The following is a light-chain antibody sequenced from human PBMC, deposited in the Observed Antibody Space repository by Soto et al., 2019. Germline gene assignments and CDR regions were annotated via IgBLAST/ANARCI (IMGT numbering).Light chain of an antibody. CDR3: SSYTSSSPYV. V-gene: IGLV2-14*01. Sequence: QSVLTQPASVSGSPGQSITISCTGTSSKVGGYNYVSWYQQHPGKAPKLKIYDVSNRPSGVSNRFSGSKSGNTASLNISGLQAEDEADYYCSSYTSSSPYVFGTGTKATVL. J-gene: IGLJ1*01. CDR1: SSKVGGYNY. CDR2: DVS.